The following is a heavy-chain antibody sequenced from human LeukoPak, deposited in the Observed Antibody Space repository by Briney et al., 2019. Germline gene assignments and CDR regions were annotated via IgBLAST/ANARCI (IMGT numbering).Heavy chain of an antibody. J-gene: IGHJ4*02. CDR2: ISSSSSYI. Sequence: GGSLRLSCAASGFTFSSYSMNLVRQAPGKGLEWVSSISSSSSYIYYADSVKGRFTISRDNAKNSLYLQMNSLRAEDTAVYYCARDAVLLWFGELLDVYFDYWGQGTLVTVSS. CDR3: ARDAVLLWFGELLDVYFDY. V-gene: IGHV3-21*01. CDR1: GFTFSSYS. D-gene: IGHD3-10*01.